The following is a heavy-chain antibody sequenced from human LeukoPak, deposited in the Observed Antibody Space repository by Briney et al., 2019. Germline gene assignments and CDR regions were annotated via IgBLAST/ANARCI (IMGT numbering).Heavy chain of an antibody. J-gene: IGHJ4*02. CDR2: MNPNSGNT. Sequence: ASVTVSCKASGYTFTSYDINWVRQATGQGLEWMGWMNPNSGNTGYAQKFQGRVTMTRNTSISTAYTELSSLRSEDTAVYYCARAVRWAAAAPNDYWGQGTLVTVSS. CDR3: ARAVRWAAAAPNDY. D-gene: IGHD6-13*01. V-gene: IGHV1-8*01. CDR1: GYTFTSYD.